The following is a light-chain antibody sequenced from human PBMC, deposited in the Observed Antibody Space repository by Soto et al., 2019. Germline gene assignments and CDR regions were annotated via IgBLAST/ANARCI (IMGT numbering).Light chain of an antibody. CDR3: AAWDDSLNGHV. CDR1: GSNIGDNT. Sequence: QSVLTQPPSASGTPGQRLTISCSGSGSNIGDNTVNWYQQLPGTAPKLLIYYKNQRPSGVPDRFSGSKSGTSASLAISGLQSEDEADYYCAAWDDSLNGHVFGTGTKLTVL. V-gene: IGLV1-44*01. J-gene: IGLJ1*01. CDR2: YKN.